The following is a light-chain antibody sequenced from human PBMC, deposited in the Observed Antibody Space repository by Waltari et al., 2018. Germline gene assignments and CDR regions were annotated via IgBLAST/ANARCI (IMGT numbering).Light chain of an antibody. Sequence: DIQLTQSPSFLSASVGQRITITCRASQAISSYLAWYQQKPGRAPKVLISGASSLQSGVTSRFSVSGSGTEYNLTSSSLQPEDSATYDCQQVKSYPLTFGGGTKVEIK. CDR3: QQVKSYPLT. CDR2: GAS. CDR1: QAISSY. V-gene: IGKV1-9*01. J-gene: IGKJ4*01.